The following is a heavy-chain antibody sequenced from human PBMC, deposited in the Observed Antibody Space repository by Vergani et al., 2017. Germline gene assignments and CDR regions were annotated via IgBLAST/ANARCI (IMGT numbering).Heavy chain of an antibody. D-gene: IGHD3-22*01. CDR3: AKGPYYYDSSGYYYFDY. CDR1: GFTFSSYE. CDR2: ISSSGSTI. J-gene: IGHJ4*02. V-gene: IGHV3-48*03. Sequence: EVQLVESGGGLVQPGGSLRLSCAASGFTFSSYEMNWVRQAPGKGLEWVSYISSSGSTIYYADSVKGRFTISRDNAKNSLYLQMNSLRAEDTAVYYCAKGPYYYDSSGYYYFDYWGQGTLVTVSS.